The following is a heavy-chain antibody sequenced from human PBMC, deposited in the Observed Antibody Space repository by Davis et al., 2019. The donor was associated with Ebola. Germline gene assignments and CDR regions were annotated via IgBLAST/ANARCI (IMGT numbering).Heavy chain of an antibody. J-gene: IGHJ3*01. Sequence: GGSLRLSCEVSTFTLSTYSMNWVRQAPGKGLEWVSSISGSGFYIYYADSVKGRFAISRDNAKNSLHLQLNSLRAEDTAVYYCAGGKDSSGWYGDDAFDFWGQGTMVIVSS. CDR2: ISGSGFYI. V-gene: IGHV3-21*01. D-gene: IGHD6-19*01. CDR3: AGGKDSSGWYGDDAFDF. CDR1: TFTLSTYS.